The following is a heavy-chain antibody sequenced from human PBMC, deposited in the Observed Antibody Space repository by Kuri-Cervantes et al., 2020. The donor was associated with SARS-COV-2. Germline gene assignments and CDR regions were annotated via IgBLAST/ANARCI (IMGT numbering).Heavy chain of an antibody. CDR1: GVPVTGGSYS. Sequence: SETLSLTCAVSGVPVTGGSYSWARIRQPAGKGLEWIGHLDTSGSTTYNPSLRGRVTISLDPSNNRFSLSLTSTTAADTAVYYCGKVSWLQLWRRYSDSWGQGALVTVSS. CDR3: GKVSWLQLWRRYSDS. D-gene: IGHD5-24*01. CDR2: LDTSGST. J-gene: IGHJ4*02. V-gene: IGHV4-61*09.